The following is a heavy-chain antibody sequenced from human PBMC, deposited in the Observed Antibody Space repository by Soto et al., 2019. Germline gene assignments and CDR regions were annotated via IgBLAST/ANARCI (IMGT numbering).Heavy chain of an antibody. CDR1: GFTFSSYA. D-gene: IGHD2-8*01. Sequence: GGSLRLSCAASGFTFSSYAMSWVRQAPGKGLEWVSAISGSGGSTYYADSVKGRFTISRDNSKNTLYLQMNSLRAEDTAVYYCAKDPAPLGVFSPPMIDYWGQGTLVTVSS. V-gene: IGHV3-23*01. CDR2: ISGSGGST. CDR3: AKDPAPLGVFSPPMIDY. J-gene: IGHJ4*02.